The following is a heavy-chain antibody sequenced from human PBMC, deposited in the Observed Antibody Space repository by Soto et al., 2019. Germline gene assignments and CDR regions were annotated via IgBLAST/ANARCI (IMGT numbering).Heavy chain of an antibody. D-gene: IGHD2-2*01. CDR2: VSYDGDNE. J-gene: IGHJ4*02. CDR3: AKDARPDYCNSPGCYAEHFDN. Sequence: PGGSLRLSCVASGFTFSNYAMHWVRQAPGKGLEWVAIVSYDGDNEYYADSVRGRFFISRDNSRNTLYLQTSSLRHEDTAEYYCAKDARPDYCNSPGCYAEHFDNWGRGT. V-gene: IGHV3-30*18. CDR1: GFTFSNYA.